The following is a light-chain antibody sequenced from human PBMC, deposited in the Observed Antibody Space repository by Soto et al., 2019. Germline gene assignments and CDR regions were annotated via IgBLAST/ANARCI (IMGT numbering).Light chain of an antibody. CDR1: QSVSSSY. V-gene: IGKV3-20*01. CDR2: GAS. Sequence: ESVFTQSPGTLSLSPGERATLSCRASQSVSSSYLAWYQQKPGQAPRLLIYGASSRATGIPDRFSGSGSGTDFTLTISRLEPEDFAVYYCQQYGSSLSITFGQGTRLEI. J-gene: IGKJ5*01. CDR3: QQYGSSLSIT.